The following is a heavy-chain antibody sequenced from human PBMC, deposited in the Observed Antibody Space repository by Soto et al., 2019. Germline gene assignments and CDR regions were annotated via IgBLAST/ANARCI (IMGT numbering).Heavy chain of an antibody. CDR2: MYNTGST. D-gene: IGHD3-22*01. V-gene: IGHV4-59*01. CDR1: GGSISGYD. Sequence: SETLSLTCSVSGGSISGYDWSWIRQPPGKGLEWIGYMYNTGSTVYNPSFKSRVTISVDTSKNQFSLKLNSVTAADTAVYYCARDPNGAYYDSSGYLDYWGHRTLVPVSS. CDR3: ARDPNGAYYDSSGYLDY. J-gene: IGHJ4*01.